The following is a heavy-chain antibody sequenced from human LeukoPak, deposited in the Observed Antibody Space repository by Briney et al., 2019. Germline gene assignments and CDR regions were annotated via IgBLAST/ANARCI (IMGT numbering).Heavy chain of an antibody. CDR1: GFTFSSYA. V-gene: IGHV3-30-3*01. CDR2: ISYDGSNK. CDR3: AREYYDFWSGYYDWGAFDI. Sequence: PGGSLRLSCAASGFTFSSYAMHWVRQAPGKGLEWVAVISYDGSNKYYADSVKGRFTISRDNSKNTLYLQMNSLRAEDTAVYHCAREYYDFWSGYYDWGAFDIWGQGTMVTVSS. D-gene: IGHD3-3*01. J-gene: IGHJ3*02.